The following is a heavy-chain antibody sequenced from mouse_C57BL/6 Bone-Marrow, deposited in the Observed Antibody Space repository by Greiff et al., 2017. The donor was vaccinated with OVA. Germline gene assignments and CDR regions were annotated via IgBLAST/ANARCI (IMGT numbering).Heavy chain of an antibody. J-gene: IGHJ4*01. CDR2: IDPENGDT. D-gene: IGHD1-1*01. CDR1: GFNIKDDY. CDR3: TTKDYYGSSYYAMDY. Sequence: EVKLQESGAELVRPGASVKLSCTASGFNIKDDYMHWVKQRPEQGLEWIGWIDPENGDTEYASKFQGKATITADPSSNTAYLQLSSLTSEDTAFYYCTTKDYYGSSYYAMDYWGQGTSVTVSS. V-gene: IGHV14-4*01.